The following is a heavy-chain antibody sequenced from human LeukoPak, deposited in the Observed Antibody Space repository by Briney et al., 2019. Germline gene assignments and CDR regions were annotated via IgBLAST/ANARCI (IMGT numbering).Heavy chain of an antibody. CDR1: GFSFINHA. D-gene: IGHD2-21*01. V-gene: IGHV3-23*01. CDR2: ISGSGDAT. CDR3: ARSDCGSDGCKLLNY. J-gene: IGHJ4*02. Sequence: AGGSLRLSCAASGFSFINHATSWVRQAPGGGLEWVSAISGSGDATKYADSVKGRFTISRDNSKNTLSLQMSNLRAEDTATYYCARSDCGSDGCKLLNYWGQGILVTVSS.